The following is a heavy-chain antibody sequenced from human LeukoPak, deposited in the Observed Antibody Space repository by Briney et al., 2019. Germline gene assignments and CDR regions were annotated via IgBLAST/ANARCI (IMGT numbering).Heavy chain of an antibody. CDR1: GFTFGDYA. D-gene: IGHD5-18*01. V-gene: IGHV3-66*02. Sequence: AGGSLRLSCTASGFTFGDYAMSWFRQVPGKGLEWVSVIYSGGSTYYADSVKGRFTISRDNSKNTLYLQMNSMRAEDTAVYYCAKDLFGAMVTWGQGTLVTVSS. J-gene: IGHJ5*02. CDR3: AKDLFGAMVT. CDR2: IYSGGST.